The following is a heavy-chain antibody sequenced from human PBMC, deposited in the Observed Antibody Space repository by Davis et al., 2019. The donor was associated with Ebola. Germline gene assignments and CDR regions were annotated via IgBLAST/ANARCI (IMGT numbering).Heavy chain of an antibody. J-gene: IGHJ6*02. V-gene: IGHV3-9*01. CDR1: GFTFGDYA. CDR2: ISWNSGTI. CDR3: AKEYSSSPHGMDV. Sequence: PGGSLRLSCTASGFTFGDYAMHWIRQAPGKGLEWVSGISWNSGTIGYADSVKSRITISSDNAKNSLYLQMTSLTSEDTALYYCAKEYSSSPHGMDVWGQGTTVTVSS. D-gene: IGHD6-13*01.